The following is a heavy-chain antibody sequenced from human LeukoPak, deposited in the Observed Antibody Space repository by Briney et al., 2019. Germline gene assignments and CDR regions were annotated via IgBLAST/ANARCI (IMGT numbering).Heavy chain of an antibody. J-gene: IGHJ4*02. CDR2: ISSSGSTI. Sequence: GGSLRLSCAASGFTFSDYYMSWIRQAPGKGLEWVSYISSSGSTIYYADSVKGRFTISRDNAKNSLYLQMNSLRAEDTAVYYCATRVPPYCSGGSCYGSAYYFDYWGQGTLVTVSS. CDR3: ATRVPPYCSGGSCYGSAYYFDY. CDR1: GFTFSDYY. V-gene: IGHV3-11*01. D-gene: IGHD2-15*01.